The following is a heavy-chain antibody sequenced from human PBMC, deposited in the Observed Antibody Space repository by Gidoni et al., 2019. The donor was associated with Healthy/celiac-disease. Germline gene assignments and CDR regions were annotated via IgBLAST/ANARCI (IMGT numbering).Heavy chain of an antibody. CDR1: GSTFSKAW. V-gene: IGHV3-15*01. D-gene: IGHD6-13*01. CDR2: IKSKTDSKTT. J-gene: IGHJ4*02. Sequence: ELQLLESGGGLVKRGWSCRLSCAVSGSTFSKAWMGWVRQAPGKGLEWVGRIKSKTDSKTTDYAAPVKGRFTITIDDSKNTLYLQMNSLKTEDTAVYYCTTDPLYSSSWFLDYWGQGTLVTVSS. CDR3: TTDPLYSSSWFLDY.